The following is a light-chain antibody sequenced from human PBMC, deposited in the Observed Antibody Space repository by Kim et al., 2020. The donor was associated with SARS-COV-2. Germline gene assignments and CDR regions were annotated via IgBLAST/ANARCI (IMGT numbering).Light chain of an antibody. CDR3: LQYHNYPRT. CDR1: QGMRED. J-gene: IGKJ1*01. CDR2: VAS. Sequence: ASVGDRVIMPCGPSQGMREDLGWYQQKPGKAPKPLMYVASSPHSGVPSRFSGNGSGTDFTLTISSLQPEDFATYYCLQYHNYPRTFCQGTKVDIK. V-gene: IGKV1-6*01.